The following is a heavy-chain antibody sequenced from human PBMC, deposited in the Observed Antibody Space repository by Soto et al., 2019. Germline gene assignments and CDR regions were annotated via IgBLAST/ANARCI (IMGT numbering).Heavy chain of an antibody. Sequence: EVQLVESGGALVQPGRSLRISCTASGFTFDDYAMHWVRQAPGKGLEWISGISWNNSITGYADSVKGRFTISRDNAKNSLYRQINSLRVEDTAFYYCAKGFSRYFDYWGQGTLVTVSS. J-gene: IGHJ4*02. D-gene: IGHD2-2*01. V-gene: IGHV3-9*01. CDR1: GFTFDDYA. CDR3: AKGFSRYFDY. CDR2: ISWNNSIT.